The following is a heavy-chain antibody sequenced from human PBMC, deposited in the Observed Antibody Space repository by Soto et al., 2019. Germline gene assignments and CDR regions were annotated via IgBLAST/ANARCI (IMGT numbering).Heavy chain of an antibody. CDR3: ARQNWAATIRDFDY. Sequence: SETLSLTCTVSGGSISSSSYYWGWIRQPPGKGLEWIGSIYYSGSTYYNPSLKSRVTISVDTSKNQFSLKLGSVTAADTAVYYCARQNWAATIRDFDYWGEGTQVTVS. J-gene: IGHJ4*02. D-gene: IGHD5-12*01. V-gene: IGHV4-39*01. CDR2: IYYSGST. CDR1: GGSISSSSYY.